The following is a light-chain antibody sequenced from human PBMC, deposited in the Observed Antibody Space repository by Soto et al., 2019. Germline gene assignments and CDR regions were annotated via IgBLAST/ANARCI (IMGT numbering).Light chain of an antibody. CDR2: DAS. Sequence: EIVLTQSPATLSLSPGERATLSCRASQSVSSYLAWYQQKPGQAPRLLIYDASNRATGIPARFSGSGSGTDFTLSISILEPEDFAVYYCQLLITFGQVTRLEIK. J-gene: IGKJ5*01. CDR3: QLLIT. V-gene: IGKV3-11*01. CDR1: QSVSSY.